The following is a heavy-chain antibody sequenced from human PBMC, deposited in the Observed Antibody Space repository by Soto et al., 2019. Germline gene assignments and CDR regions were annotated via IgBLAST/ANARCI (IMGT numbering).Heavy chain of an antibody. CDR2: IYPGDSDT. V-gene: IGHV5-51*01. CDR1: GYSLTSYW. J-gene: IGHJ5*02. CDR3: ARLILAGYSSSWYGNWFDP. D-gene: IGHD6-13*01. Sequence: GESLKISCKGSGYSLTSYWIGWVRQMPGKGLEWMGIIYPGDSDTRYSPSFQGQVTISADKSISTAYLQWSSLKASDTAMYYCARLILAGYSSSWYGNWFDPWGQGTLVTVSS.